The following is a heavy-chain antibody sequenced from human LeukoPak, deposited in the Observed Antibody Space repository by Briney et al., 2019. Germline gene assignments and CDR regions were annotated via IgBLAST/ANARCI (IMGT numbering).Heavy chain of an antibody. D-gene: IGHD3-10*02. Sequence: PGGSLRLSCAASGFTFSSYEMNWVRQAPGKGLEWVSYISSSGSTIYYANSVTGIFTISRDNAKNSLYLQMNSLRAEDTAVYYCAELGITMIGGVWGKGTTVTISS. V-gene: IGHV3-48*03. CDR1: GFTFSSYE. CDR2: ISSSGSTI. J-gene: IGHJ6*04. CDR3: AELGITMIGGV.